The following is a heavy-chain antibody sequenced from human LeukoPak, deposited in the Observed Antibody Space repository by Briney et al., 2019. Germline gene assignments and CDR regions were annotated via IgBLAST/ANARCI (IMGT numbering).Heavy chain of an antibody. CDR2: ISISGGST. J-gene: IGHJ4*02. CDR3: AKVRYSGSYYGYFEY. V-gene: IGHV3-23*01. Sequence: PGGSLRLSCAASGFTFSSYAFSWVRQAPGKGLEWVSVISISGGSTYYADSVKGRLTISRDNSKSTLSLQMNGLRAGDTAVYFCAKVRYSGSYYGYFEYWGQGTLVTVSS. CDR1: GFTFSSYA. D-gene: IGHD1-26*01.